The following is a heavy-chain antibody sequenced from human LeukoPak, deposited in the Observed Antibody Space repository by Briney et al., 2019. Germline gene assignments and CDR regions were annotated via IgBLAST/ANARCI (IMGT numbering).Heavy chain of an antibody. V-gene: IGHV3-30*04. CDR1: GFTFSSYA. CDR2: ISYDGSNK. D-gene: IGHD3-10*01. Sequence: GGSLRLSCAASGFTFSSYAMHWVRQAPGKGLEWVAVISYDGSNKYYADSVKGRFTISRDNSKNTLYLQMNSLRAEDTAVYYCARDRMVRGVRNWFDPWGQGTLVTVSS. J-gene: IGHJ5*02. CDR3: ARDRMVRGVRNWFDP.